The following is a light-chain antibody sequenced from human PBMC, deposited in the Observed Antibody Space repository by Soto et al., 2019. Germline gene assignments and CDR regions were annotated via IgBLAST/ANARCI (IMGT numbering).Light chain of an antibody. J-gene: IGLJ1*01. CDR1: SSNIGGNS. Sequence: QSVLTPPPSVSAAPGHTVTISCSGSSSNIGGNSVSWYQQLPGTAPKLLIYDDDKRPSGIPDRFSGSKSGTSATLGINGFQTGDEADYYCGSWDSSLSAYVFGTGTKVTVL. CDR3: GSWDSSLSAYV. CDR2: DDD. V-gene: IGLV1-51*01.